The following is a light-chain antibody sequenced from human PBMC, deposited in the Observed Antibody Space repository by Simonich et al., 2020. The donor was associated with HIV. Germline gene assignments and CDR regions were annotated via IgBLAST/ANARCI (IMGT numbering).Light chain of an antibody. CDR2: GAS. Sequence: EIVMKQSPATLSVSPGERATLSCRASQCVSSHLAWYQQKPGQAPRLLIHGASTRATGIPARFSGSGSGTEFTLTISSTQSEDFAVYYCQQYNNWPLTFGGGTKVEIK. J-gene: IGKJ4*01. CDR3: QQYNNWPLT. CDR1: QCVSSH. V-gene: IGKV3-15*01.